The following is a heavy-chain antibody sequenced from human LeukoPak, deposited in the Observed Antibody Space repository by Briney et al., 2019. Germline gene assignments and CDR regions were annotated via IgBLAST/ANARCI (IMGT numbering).Heavy chain of an antibody. CDR1: GFTFSSYG. D-gene: IGHD6-19*01. CDR3: AKDTTSGWHWVEYDFDY. V-gene: IGHV3-30*02. J-gene: IGHJ4*02. CDR2: IRYDGSNK. Sequence: GGSLRLSCAVSGFTFSSYGMHWVRQAPGKGLEWVAFIRYDGSNKYYADSVKGRFTISRDNSKNTLYLQMNSLKAEDTAVYYCAKDTTSGWHWVEYDFDYWGQGTLVTVSS.